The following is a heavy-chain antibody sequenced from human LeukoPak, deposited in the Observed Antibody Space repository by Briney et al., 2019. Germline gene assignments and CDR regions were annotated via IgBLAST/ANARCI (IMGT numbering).Heavy chain of an antibody. CDR1: GGTFSSYA. D-gene: IGHD3-10*01. Sequence: GASVKVSCKASGGTFSSYAISWVRQAPGQGLEWMGGIIPIFGTANYAQKFQGRVTITADESTSTAYMELSSLRSEDTAVYYCNVLLWFGELLPLHNWFDPWGQGTLVTVSS. J-gene: IGHJ5*02. CDR2: IIPIFGTA. V-gene: IGHV1-69*13. CDR3: NVLLWFGELLPLHNWFDP.